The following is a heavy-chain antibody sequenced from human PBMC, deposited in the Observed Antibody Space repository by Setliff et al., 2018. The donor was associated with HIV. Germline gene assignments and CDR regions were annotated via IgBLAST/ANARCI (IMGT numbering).Heavy chain of an antibody. Sequence: SETLSLTCTVSGGSVSRSDYYWSWIRQPAGGGLEWIGRVHISGSVNYNPSLKSRVTILGDTSKNQCSLKLSSVTAADTAVYYCARRAGSDYFTRFDYWGQGTLVTVS. CDR1: GGSVSRSDYY. D-gene: IGHD3-10*01. V-gene: IGHV4-61*02. J-gene: IGHJ4*02. CDR3: ARRAGSDYFTRFDY. CDR2: VHISGSV.